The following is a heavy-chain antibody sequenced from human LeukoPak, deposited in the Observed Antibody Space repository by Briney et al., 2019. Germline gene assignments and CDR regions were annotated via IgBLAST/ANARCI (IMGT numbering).Heavy chain of an antibody. Sequence: GGSLRLSCAASGFTVSSNYMSWVRQAPGKGLEWMANIKQDGSEKYYVDSVKGRFTISRDNAKNSLYLQMNSLRAEDTAVYYCARGRGYPDYWGQGTLVTVSS. CDR1: GFTVSSNY. V-gene: IGHV3-7*04. D-gene: IGHD3-22*01. J-gene: IGHJ4*02. CDR2: IKQDGSEK. CDR3: ARGRGYPDY.